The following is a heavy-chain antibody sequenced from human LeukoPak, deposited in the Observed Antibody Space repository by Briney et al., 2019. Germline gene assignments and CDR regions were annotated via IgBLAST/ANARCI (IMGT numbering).Heavy chain of an antibody. V-gene: IGHV3-9*01. CDR1: GFTFEDYA. D-gene: IGHD6-19*01. CDR2: LSWHSERI. CDR3: AKRLAMTGTYHFDY. J-gene: IGHJ4*02. Sequence: GRSLRLSCAASGFTFEDYAMHWVRQAPGKGLEWVSGLSWHSERIGYADSVKGRFTISRDNSKNTLYLQMNSLRAEDTAVYYCAKRLAMTGTYHFDYWGQGTLVTVSS.